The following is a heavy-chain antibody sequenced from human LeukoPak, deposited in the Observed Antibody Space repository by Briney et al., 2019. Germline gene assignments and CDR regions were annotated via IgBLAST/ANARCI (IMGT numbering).Heavy chain of an antibody. CDR3: ARGISMVRGVIPRIRKPYYVDY. CDR2: IYHSGAA. J-gene: IGHJ4*02. D-gene: IGHD3-10*01. Sequence: PSETLSLTCGVSGDSISSDGHSWSWIRQPPGKGLEWVGYIYHSGAAYHNPSLKSRVTISVDTSKNQFSLKLSSVTAADTAVYYCARGISMVRGVIPRIRKPYYVDYWGQGTLVTVSS. CDR1: GDSISSDGHS. V-gene: IGHV4-30-4*07.